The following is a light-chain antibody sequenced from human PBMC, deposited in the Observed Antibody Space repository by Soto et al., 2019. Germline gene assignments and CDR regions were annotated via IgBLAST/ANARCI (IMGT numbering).Light chain of an antibody. J-gene: IGKJ1*01. V-gene: IGKV1-5*01. CDR3: QQNTT. CDR1: QSISSW. Sequence: DIQMTQSPYTLSASVGDRVTITCRASQSISSWLAWYQQKPGKAPKLLIYDASSLESGVPSRFSGSGSGTEFTLTISSLKPDDFVTYYCQQNTTFGQGTKVEIK. CDR2: DAS.